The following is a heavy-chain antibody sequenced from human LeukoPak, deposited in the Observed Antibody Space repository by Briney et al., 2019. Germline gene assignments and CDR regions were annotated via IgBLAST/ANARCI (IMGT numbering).Heavy chain of an antibody. CDR3: AKDLGSVVTPPSLDY. Sequence: GGSLRLSCAASGFTFSSYTMSWVRQAPGKGLEWVSSASGSGGSTYYADSVKGRFTISRDNSKNTLYLQMNSLRAEDTAVYYCAKDLGSVVTPPSLDYWGQGTLVTVSS. CDR2: ASGSGGST. V-gene: IGHV3-23*01. D-gene: IGHD4-23*01. J-gene: IGHJ4*02. CDR1: GFTFSSYT.